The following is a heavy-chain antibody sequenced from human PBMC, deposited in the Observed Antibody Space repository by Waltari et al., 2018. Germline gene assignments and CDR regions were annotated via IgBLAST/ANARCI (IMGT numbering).Heavy chain of an antibody. CDR2: INHSGST. D-gene: IGHD2-15*01. CDR1: GGSFSGYY. V-gene: IGHV4-34*02. Sequence: QVQLQQWGAGLLKPSETLSLTCAVYGGSFSGYYWSWLRQPPGKGLEWIGEINHSGSTNYNPSLKRRVTISVDTSKNQFSLKVNSVTAADTAVYYCARGYCSGDSCSVYFDYWGQGTLVTVSS. CDR3: ARGYCSGDSCSVYFDY. J-gene: IGHJ4*02.